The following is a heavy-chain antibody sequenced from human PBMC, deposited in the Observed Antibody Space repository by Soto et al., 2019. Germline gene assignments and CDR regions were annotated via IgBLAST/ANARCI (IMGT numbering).Heavy chain of an antibody. CDR3: ASRSTVVVAATEAFDY. V-gene: IGHV1-69*02. D-gene: IGHD2-15*01. Sequence: QVQLVQSGAEVKKPGSSVKVSCKASGGTFSTYTISWVRQAPGQGLEWMGRIIPILGIANYAQKFQGRVTIDADKSTSTAYMELSSLRSEDTAVYYCASRSTVVVAATEAFDYWGQGTLVTVSS. CDR1: GGTFSTYT. CDR2: IIPILGIA. J-gene: IGHJ4*02.